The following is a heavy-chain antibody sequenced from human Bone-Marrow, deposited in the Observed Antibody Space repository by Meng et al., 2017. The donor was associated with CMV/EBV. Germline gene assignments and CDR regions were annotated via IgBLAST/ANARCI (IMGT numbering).Heavy chain of an antibody. D-gene: IGHD2-2*03. CDR3: ARALDIVVVPSRLGLDY. V-gene: IGHV3-48*03. CDR2: ISSSGSTI. CDR1: GFTFSSYE. J-gene: IGHJ4*02. Sequence: GGSLRLSCAASGFTFSSYEMNWVRQAPGKGLEWVSYISSSGSTIYYADSVKGRFTISRDNAKNSLYLQMNSLRAEDTAVYYCARALDIVVVPSRLGLDYWGQGTRVTVYS.